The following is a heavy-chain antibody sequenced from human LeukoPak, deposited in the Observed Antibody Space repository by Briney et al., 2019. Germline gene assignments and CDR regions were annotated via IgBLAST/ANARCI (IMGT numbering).Heavy chain of an antibody. CDR3: ARGVEYSSSCGFDY. CDR2: INWNGVST. J-gene: IGHJ4*02. Sequence: PGGSLRLSCAASGFTFDDYGMSWVRQAPGKGREWVSGINWNGVSTGYADSVKGRFTISRDNAKNSLYLQMNSLRAEDTALYYCARGVEYSSSCGFDYWGQGTLVTVSS. CDR1: GFTFDDYG. D-gene: IGHD6-6*01. V-gene: IGHV3-20*04.